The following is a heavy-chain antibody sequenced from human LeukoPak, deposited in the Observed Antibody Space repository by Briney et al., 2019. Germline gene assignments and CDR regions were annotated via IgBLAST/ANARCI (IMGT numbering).Heavy chain of an antibody. CDR3: ARVGGTYYDFWSGYSPLDY. Sequence: ASVKVSFKASGYTFTSYDINWVRQAPGQGLEWMGWMNPNSGNTGYAQKFQGRVTMTRNTSISTAYMELSSLRSEDTAVYYCARVGGTYYDFWSGYSPLDYWGQGTLVTVSS. CDR2: MNPNSGNT. J-gene: IGHJ4*02. V-gene: IGHV1-8*01. CDR1: GYTFTSYD. D-gene: IGHD3-3*01.